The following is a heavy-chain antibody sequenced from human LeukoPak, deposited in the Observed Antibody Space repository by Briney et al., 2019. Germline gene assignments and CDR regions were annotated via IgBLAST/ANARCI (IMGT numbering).Heavy chain of an antibody. V-gene: IGHV3-7*01. CDR3: ARDRSVTYYDFWSGYLDHYFDY. CDR1: GFTFSSYW. J-gene: IGHJ4*02. CDR2: IKQDGSEK. D-gene: IGHD3-3*01. Sequence: GGSLRLSCAASGFTFSSYWMSWVRQAPGKGLEWVANIKQDGSEKYYVDSVKGRFTISRDNAKNSLYLQMNSLRAEDSAVYYCARDRSVTYYDFWSGYLDHYFDYWGQGTLVTVSS.